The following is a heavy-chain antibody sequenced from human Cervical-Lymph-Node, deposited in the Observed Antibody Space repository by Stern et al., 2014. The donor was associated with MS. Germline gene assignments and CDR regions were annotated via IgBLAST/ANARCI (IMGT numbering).Heavy chain of an antibody. J-gene: IGHJ3*01. CDR1: GFTFSSYD. Sequence: EVQLVESGGGLVQPGGSLRLSCAASGFTFSSYDMHWVRQAKGKGLEWVSVIVTAGDTYYPGSVKGRFTISRDNAKNSLYLQMNSLRAGDTAMYYCARQFNYYDSSGYYYGAFDLWGQGTMVTVSS. CDR2: IVTAGDT. CDR3: ARQFNYYDSSGYYYGAFDL. V-gene: IGHV3-13*01. D-gene: IGHD3-22*01.